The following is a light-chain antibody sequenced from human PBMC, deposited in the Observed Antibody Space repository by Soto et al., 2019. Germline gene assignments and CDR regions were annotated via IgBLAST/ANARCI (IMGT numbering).Light chain of an antibody. CDR1: QSISSW. CDR2: KAS. CDR3: QQYNSYPWT. Sequence: DVQMTQSPSTLSASVGDRVTITCRASQSISSWLAWYQQKPGKAPKLLIYKASTLESGVPSNFSGSGSGTEFTLTISSLQPEDFATYYCQQYNSYPWTFGKGTKVDVK. V-gene: IGKV1-5*03. J-gene: IGKJ1*01.